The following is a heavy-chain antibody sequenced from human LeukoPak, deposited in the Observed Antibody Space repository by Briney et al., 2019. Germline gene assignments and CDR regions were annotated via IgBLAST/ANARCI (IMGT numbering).Heavy chain of an antibody. Sequence: SQTLSLTCTVSGGSISSGGYDWSWIRQHPGKGLEWIGYIYYSGSTNYNPSLKSRVTISVDTSKKHFSLKLSSVTAADTAVYYCARDDDYYYGMDVWGQGTTVTVSS. V-gene: IGHV4-61*03. CDR1: GGSISSGGYD. J-gene: IGHJ6*02. CDR3: ARDDDYYYGMDV. CDR2: IYYSGST.